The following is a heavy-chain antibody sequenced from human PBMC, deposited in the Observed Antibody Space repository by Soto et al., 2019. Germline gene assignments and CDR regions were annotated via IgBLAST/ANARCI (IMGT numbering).Heavy chain of an antibody. V-gene: IGHV1-69*13. J-gene: IGHJ5*02. Sequence: GASVKVSCKASGGTFSSYAISWVRQAPGQGLEWMGGIIPIFGTANYAQKFQGRVTITADESTSTAYMELSSLRSEDTAVYYCARDRSDPEEPGNWFDPWGQGTLVTVSS. CDR1: GGTFSSYA. CDR2: IIPIFGTA. D-gene: IGHD7-27*01. CDR3: ARDRSDPEEPGNWFDP.